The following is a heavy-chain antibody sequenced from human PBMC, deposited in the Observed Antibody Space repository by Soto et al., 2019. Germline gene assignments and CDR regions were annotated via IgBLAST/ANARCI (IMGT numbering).Heavy chain of an antibody. D-gene: IGHD2-15*01. CDR2: INPSGGST. CDR1: GYTFTSYY. CDR3: ARDQGCSGGSCSSGMDV. J-gene: IGHJ6*02. V-gene: IGHV1-46*03. Sequence: QVQLVQSGAEVKKPGASVKVSCKASGYTFTSYYMHWVRQAPGQGLEWMGIINPSGGSTSYAQKFQGRVTMTRDTSTSTVYMELSSLRSEDTAVYYCARDQGCSGGSCSSGMDVWGQGTTFTVSS.